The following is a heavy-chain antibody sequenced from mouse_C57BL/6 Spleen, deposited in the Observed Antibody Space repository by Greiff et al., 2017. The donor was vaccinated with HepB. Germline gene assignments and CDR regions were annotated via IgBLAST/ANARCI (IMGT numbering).Heavy chain of an antibody. Sequence: DVKLVESGAELVKPGASVKLSCTASGFNIKDYYMHWVKQRTEQGLEWIGRIDPEDGETKYAPKFQGKATITADTSSNTAYLQLSSLTSEDTAVYYCARGYYGSSFYAMDYWGQGTSVTVSS. D-gene: IGHD1-1*01. V-gene: IGHV14-2*01. J-gene: IGHJ4*01. CDR2: IDPEDGET. CDR1: GFNIKDYY. CDR3: ARGYYGSSFYAMDY.